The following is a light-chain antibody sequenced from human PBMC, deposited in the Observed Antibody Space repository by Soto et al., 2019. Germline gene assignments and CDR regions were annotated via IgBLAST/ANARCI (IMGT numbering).Light chain of an antibody. Sequence: QSALTQPACVSGSRGQSITISCTGTSSDVGAYNYVSWYQQHPGKAPKLMIFEVSDRPSGVSNRFSGSKSGNTASLTISGLQAEDEADYYCSSYTSSNTLVFGGGTQLTAL. CDR1: SSDVGAYNY. V-gene: IGLV2-14*01. J-gene: IGLJ2*01. CDR3: SSYTSSNTLV. CDR2: EVS.